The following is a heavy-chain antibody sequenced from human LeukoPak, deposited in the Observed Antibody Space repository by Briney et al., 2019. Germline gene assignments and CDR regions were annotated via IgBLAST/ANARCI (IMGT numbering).Heavy chain of an antibody. J-gene: IGHJ4*02. CDR1: GFTFSSYS. Sequence: GGSLRLSCAASGFTFSSYSMNWVRQAPGKGLEWVSSISSSSSYIYYADPVKGRFTISRDNAKNSLYLQMNSLRAEDTAVYYCARDRREAVADWGQGTLVTVSS. CDR2: ISSSSSYI. D-gene: IGHD6-19*01. V-gene: IGHV3-21*01. CDR3: ARDRREAVAD.